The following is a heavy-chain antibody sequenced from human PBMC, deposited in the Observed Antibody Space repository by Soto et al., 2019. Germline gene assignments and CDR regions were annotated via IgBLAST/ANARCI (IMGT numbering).Heavy chain of an antibody. J-gene: IGHJ6*02. V-gene: IGHV4-59*08. CDR2: IYNSES. CDR1: GASISGHF. Sequence: QVQLQESGPGLVKPSETLSLTCTVSGASISGHFWSWVRQPPGRGLEWIAYIYNSESRYNPSLKSRGTISVDMSKNQLSLKLSSVIAADSAVYYCAINADVWVQGTTVTVSS. CDR3: AINADV.